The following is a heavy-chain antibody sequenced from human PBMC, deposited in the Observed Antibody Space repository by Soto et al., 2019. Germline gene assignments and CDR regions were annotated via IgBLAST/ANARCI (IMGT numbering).Heavy chain of an antibody. CDR3: ATRRRWGGGRRVGATGHDAFDI. CDR2: FDPEDGET. CDR1: GYTLTELS. J-gene: IGHJ3*02. V-gene: IGHV1-24*01. Sequence: ASVKVSCKVSGYTLTELSMHWVRQAPGKGLEWMGGFDPEDGETIYAQKFQGRVTMTEDTSTDTAYMELSSLRSEDTAVYYCATRRRWGGGRRVGATGHDAFDIWGQGTMVTVSS. D-gene: IGHD1-26*01.